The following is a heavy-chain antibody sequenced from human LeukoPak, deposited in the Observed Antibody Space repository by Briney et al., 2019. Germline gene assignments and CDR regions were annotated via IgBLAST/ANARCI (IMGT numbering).Heavy chain of an antibody. CDR1: GYTFTSYD. Sequence: ASVKVSCKASGYTFTSYDINWVRQATGQGLEWMGWMNPNSGNTGYAQKFQGRVTITRNTSISTAYMELSSLRSEDTAVYYCARARRIVVVPAAPDYYMDVWGKGTTVTVSS. D-gene: IGHD2-2*01. CDR3: ARARRIVVVPAAPDYYMDV. J-gene: IGHJ6*03. V-gene: IGHV1-8*01. CDR2: MNPNSGNT.